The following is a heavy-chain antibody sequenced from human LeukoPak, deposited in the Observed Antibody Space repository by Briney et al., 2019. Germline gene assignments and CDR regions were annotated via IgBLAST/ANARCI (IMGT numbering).Heavy chain of an antibody. D-gene: IGHD6-13*01. Sequence: SETLSLTCTVSGGSISSYYWSWIRQPPGKGLEWIGYIYYSGSINYNPSLTSRVTISVDTSRNQFSMKLNSVTAADTAVYYCARGAGSSWYYFDYWGQGTLVTVSS. V-gene: IGHV4-59*12. J-gene: IGHJ4*02. CDR1: GGSISSYY. CDR3: ARGAGSSWYYFDY. CDR2: IYYSGSI.